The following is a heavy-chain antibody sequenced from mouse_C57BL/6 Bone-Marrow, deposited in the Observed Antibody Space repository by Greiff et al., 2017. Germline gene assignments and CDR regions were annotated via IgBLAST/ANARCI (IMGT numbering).Heavy chain of an antibody. CDR1: GYTFTDYY. V-gene: IGHV1-19*01. D-gene: IGHD1-1*01. CDR2: INPYNGGT. J-gene: IGHJ3*01. CDR3: AREGYGSSPAWFAY. Sequence: VQLQQSGPVLVKPGASVKMSCKASGYTFTDYYMNWVKQSHGKSLEWIGVINPYNGGTSYNQKFKGKATLTVDKSSSKAYMELNSLTSEDSAVYYCAREGYGSSPAWFAYWGQGTLVTVSA.